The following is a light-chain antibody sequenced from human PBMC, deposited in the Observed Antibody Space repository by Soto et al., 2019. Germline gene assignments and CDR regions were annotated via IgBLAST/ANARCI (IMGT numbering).Light chain of an antibody. CDR3: QQYGSSPLYT. J-gene: IGKJ2*01. Sequence: EIVLTQSPGTLSLSPGERATLSCRASQSVSSSYLAWYQQKPGQAPRLLIYGASSRATGIPVRFSGSGSGTDFTLTISSLEPEDFAVYYCQQYGSSPLYTFGQGTKLEIK. V-gene: IGKV3-20*01. CDR2: GAS. CDR1: QSVSSSY.